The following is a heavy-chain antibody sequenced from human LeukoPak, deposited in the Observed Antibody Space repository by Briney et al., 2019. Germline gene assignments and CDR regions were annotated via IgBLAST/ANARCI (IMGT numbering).Heavy chain of an antibody. Sequence: GGSLRLSCAASGFTFGSFAMSWVRQAPGKGLEWVAFIRYDGSNKYYADSVKGRFTISRDNSKNTLYLQMNSLRAEDTAVYYCARAKKAGTYHFDYWGQGTLVTVSS. CDR1: GFTFGSFA. V-gene: IGHV3-30*02. J-gene: IGHJ4*02. CDR2: IRYDGSNK. CDR3: ARAKKAGTYHFDY. D-gene: IGHD6-19*01.